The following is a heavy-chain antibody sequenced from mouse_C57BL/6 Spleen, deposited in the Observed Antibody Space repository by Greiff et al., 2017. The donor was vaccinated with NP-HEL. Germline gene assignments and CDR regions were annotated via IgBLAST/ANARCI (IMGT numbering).Heavy chain of an antibody. J-gene: IGHJ4*01. CDR2: ISSGSSTI. Sequence: EVMLVESGGGLVKPGGSLKLSCAASGFTFSDYGMHWVRQAPEKGLEWVAYISSGSSTIYYADTVKGRFTISRDNAKNTLFLQLTSLRSEDTAMYYCASPTSYYAMDYWGQGTSVTVSS. D-gene: IGHD6-1*01. CDR1: GFTFSDYG. CDR3: ASPTSYYAMDY. V-gene: IGHV5-17*01.